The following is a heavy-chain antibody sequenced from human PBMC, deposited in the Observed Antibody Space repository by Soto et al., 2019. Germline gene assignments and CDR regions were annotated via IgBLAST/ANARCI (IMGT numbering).Heavy chain of an antibody. CDR1: SGSISSGDYY. Sequence: QVQLQESGPGLVKPSQTLSLTCSVSSGSISSGDYYWSWIRQNPGKGLEWIGNIDYSGSPYYSPSLRSRVTVSMDKSKNQFSLKLYYVTAADTAVYYCARDRADGDSERVFDYWGQGTLVTVSS. CDR3: ARDRADGDSERVFDY. V-gene: IGHV4-31*03. CDR2: IDYSGSP. J-gene: IGHJ4*02. D-gene: IGHD4-17*01.